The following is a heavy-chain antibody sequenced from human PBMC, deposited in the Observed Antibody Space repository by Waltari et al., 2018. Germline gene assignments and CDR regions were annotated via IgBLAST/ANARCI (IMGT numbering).Heavy chain of an antibody. CDR3: ARHWKRSGYRFDP. D-gene: IGHD5-12*01. CDR1: GGSISSSRYY. V-gene: IGHV4-39*01. J-gene: IGHJ5*02. Sequence: QLQLQESGPGLVKPSETLYLTCTVSGGSISSSRYYWGWIRQSPGKGLEWIGSIYYSGSTYYNPTLKSRVTISGDTSKNQFSLKLSSVTAADTAVYYCARHWKRSGYRFDPWGQGTLVTVSS. CDR2: IYYSGST.